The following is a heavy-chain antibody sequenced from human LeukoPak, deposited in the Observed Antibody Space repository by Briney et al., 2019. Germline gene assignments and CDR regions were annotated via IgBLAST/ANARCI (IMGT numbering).Heavy chain of an antibody. CDR3: ARVAYDYVWGSYSHYFDY. V-gene: IGHV1-46*01. Sequence: GASVKASCKASGYTFTSYYMHWVRQAPGQGLEWMGIINPSGGSTSYAQKFQGRVTMTRDTSTSTVYMELSSLRSEDTAVYYCARVAYDYVWGSYSHYFDYWGQGTLVTVSS. J-gene: IGHJ4*02. CDR2: INPSGGST. CDR1: GYTFTSYY. D-gene: IGHD3-16*01.